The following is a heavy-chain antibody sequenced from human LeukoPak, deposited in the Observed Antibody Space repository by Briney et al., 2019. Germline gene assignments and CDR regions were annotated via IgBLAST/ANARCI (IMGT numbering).Heavy chain of an antibody. V-gene: IGHV4-39*01. CDR3: ARQVGYSSSSRWFDP. CDR2: IYYGGST. D-gene: IGHD6-6*01. Sequence: SETLSLTCTVSSGSISSGSYYWAWVRQPPGKGLEWIGSIYYGGSTYYNPSLKSRVTISVDTSKNQFSLKVRSVTAADTSVYYYARQVGYSSSSRWFDPWGQGTLVTVSS. J-gene: IGHJ5*02. CDR1: SGSISSGSYY.